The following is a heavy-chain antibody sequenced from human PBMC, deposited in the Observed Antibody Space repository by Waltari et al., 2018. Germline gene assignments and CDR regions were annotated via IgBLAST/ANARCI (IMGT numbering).Heavy chain of an antibody. CDR3: ARDNSSSWYFFDY. CDR1: GFTFGSYW. CDR2: IQEDGSEK. V-gene: IGHV3-7*01. D-gene: IGHD6-13*01. Sequence: EVQLVESGGGLVQPGGSLRLSCAASGFTFGSYWMSWVRQAPGKGLEWVANIQEDGSEKNYVDSVKGRFTISRDNAKNSLYLQMNSLRAEDTAVYFCARDNSSSWYFFDYWGQGTLVTVSS. J-gene: IGHJ4*02.